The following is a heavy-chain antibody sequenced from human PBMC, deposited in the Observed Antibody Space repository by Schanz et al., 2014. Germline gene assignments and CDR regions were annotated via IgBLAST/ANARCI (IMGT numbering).Heavy chain of an antibody. Sequence: QVHLVESGGGVVQPGRSLRLSCAASGFTFSSYGMHWVRQAPGRGLEWVALISYDGSSKNHADSVQGRFTISRDNAKNSRYLQMNSLRAEDTAVYYCAREQYYFGSGNPCDIWGRGTMVNFSS. CDR1: GFTFSSYG. V-gene: IGHV3-33*01. CDR3: AREQYYFGSGNPCDI. J-gene: IGHJ3*02. D-gene: IGHD3-10*01. CDR2: ISYDGSSK.